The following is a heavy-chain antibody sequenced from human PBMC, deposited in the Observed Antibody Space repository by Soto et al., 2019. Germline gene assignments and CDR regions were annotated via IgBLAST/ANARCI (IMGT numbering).Heavy chain of an antibody. CDR3: ARDFGYNYGYDAFDI. Sequence: PGGSLRLSCAASGFTFSRYAMSWVRQAPGKGLEWVSGISGSGGSTYYVDSVKGRFTISRDNSKNTLYLQMNSLRAEDTAVYYCARDFGYNYGYDAFDIWGQGTMVTVSS. CDR1: GFTFSRYA. D-gene: IGHD5-18*01. J-gene: IGHJ3*02. CDR2: ISGSGGST. V-gene: IGHV3-23*01.